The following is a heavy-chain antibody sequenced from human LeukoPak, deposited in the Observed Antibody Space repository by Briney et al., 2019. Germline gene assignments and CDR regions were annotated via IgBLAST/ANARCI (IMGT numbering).Heavy chain of an antibody. CDR2: IYYSGTT. CDR3: ARDLKIGYNSGWYSFDY. Sequence: SETLSLTCTVSGGSISPYYWSWIRQPPGKGLEWIGYIYYSGTTTYNPSLESRVTMSVDTSKDQVSLNLNSVTAADTAVYYCARDLKIGYNSGWYSFDYWGQGILVTVSS. D-gene: IGHD6-19*01. V-gene: IGHV4-59*01. CDR1: GGSISPYY. J-gene: IGHJ4*02.